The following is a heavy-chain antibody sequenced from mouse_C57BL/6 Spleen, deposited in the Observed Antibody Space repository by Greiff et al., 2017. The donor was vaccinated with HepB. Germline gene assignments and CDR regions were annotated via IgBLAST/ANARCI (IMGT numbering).Heavy chain of an antibody. D-gene: IGHD2-4*01. CDR2: IDPDDGDT. V-gene: IGHV14-2*01. Sequence: VQLQQSGAELVKPGASVKLSCTASGFNIKDYYMHWVKQRTEQGLEWIGRIDPDDGDTNYTPKFQGKATITADTSSNTAYLQLSSLTSEDTAVYYCATSDYDYCDYWGQGTTLTVAS. J-gene: IGHJ2*01. CDR1: GFNIKDYY. CDR3: ATSDYDYCDY.